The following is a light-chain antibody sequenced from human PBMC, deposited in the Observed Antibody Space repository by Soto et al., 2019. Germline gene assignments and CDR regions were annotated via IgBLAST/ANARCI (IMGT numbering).Light chain of an antibody. V-gene: IGLV2-14*01. CDR2: EVS. Sequence: QSALTQPASVSGSPGQSITISCTGTSSDVGGYNYVSWYQQHPGKAPKLMIYEVSNRPSGVSNRFSGSKSGNTASLTISGLQAEDEADSYCSSYTSSRTLVFGGGTKVTVL. CDR1: SSDVGGYNY. J-gene: IGLJ2*01. CDR3: SSYTSSRTLV.